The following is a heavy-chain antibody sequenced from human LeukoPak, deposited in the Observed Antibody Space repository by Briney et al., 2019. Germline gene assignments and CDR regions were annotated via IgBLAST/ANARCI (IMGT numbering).Heavy chain of an antibody. CDR3: AKGPGPATGPYYFDY. V-gene: IGHV3-9*03. CDR1: GFIFHDYA. J-gene: IGHJ4*02. CDR2: ISWNSGGM. Sequence: GGSLRLSCAASGFIFHDYAMHWVRQAPGKGLEWVSGISWNSGGMDYADSVKDRFSFSRDNAKNCLYLQTNSLRVEDMALYYCAKGPGPATGPYYFDYWGQGTLVTVSS. D-gene: IGHD6-13*01.